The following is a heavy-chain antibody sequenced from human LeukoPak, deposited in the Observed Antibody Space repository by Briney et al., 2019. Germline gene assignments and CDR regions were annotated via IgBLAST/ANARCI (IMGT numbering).Heavy chain of an antibody. CDR1: GITLSSYA. J-gene: IGHJ4*02. V-gene: IGHV3-23*01. D-gene: IGHD2-2*02. Sequence: PGTSLRLSCAASGITLSSYAMSWVRQAPGKGLEWVSAVSGSGGSTYYADSLKGRFTISRDNSKNTLYLQMNSLRAEDTAVYYSAKGHGEGYCSSTSCYTPFDYWGQGTLVTVSS. CDR2: VSGSGGST. CDR3: AKGHGEGYCSSTSCYTPFDY.